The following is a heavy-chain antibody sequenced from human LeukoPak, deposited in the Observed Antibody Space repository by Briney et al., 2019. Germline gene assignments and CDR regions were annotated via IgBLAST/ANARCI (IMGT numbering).Heavy chain of an antibody. CDR3: ARDGSSGWYMGWFDP. CDR1: GHTVTSYG. D-gene: IGHD6-19*01. Sequence: GASVKVSCKASGHTVTSYGISRVRQAPGQWLEWMGCTSAYNGNTNYAQKLQGRVTMTTDTSTSTAYMELRSLRSDDTAVYYCARDGSSGWYMGWFDPWGQGTLVTVSS. CDR2: TSAYNGNT. V-gene: IGHV1-18*01. J-gene: IGHJ5*02.